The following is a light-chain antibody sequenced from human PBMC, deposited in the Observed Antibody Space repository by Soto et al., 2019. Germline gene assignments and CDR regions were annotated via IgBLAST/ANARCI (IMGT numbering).Light chain of an antibody. J-gene: IGKJ1*01. CDR2: DAS. V-gene: IGKV3-11*01. CDR3: QQYNDWWT. Sequence: EIVLTQSPATLSLSPGERATLSCRASQSVSRYLAWYQQKPGQAPRLLIYDASNRATGIPARFSGSGSGTDFTLTISSLQSEDFAVYYCQQYNDWWTFGQGTKVDI. CDR1: QSVSRY.